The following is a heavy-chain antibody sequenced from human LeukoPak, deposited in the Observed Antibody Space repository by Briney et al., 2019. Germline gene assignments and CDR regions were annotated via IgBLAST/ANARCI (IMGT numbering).Heavy chain of an antibody. D-gene: IGHD1-26*01. CDR3: ARVHSGSYYHGGDFDY. J-gene: IGHJ4*02. CDR2: INPNSGGT. Sequence: ASVKVSCKASGYTFTGYYMHWVRQAPGQGLEWMGWINPNSGGTNYAQKFQGRVTMTRDTSISTAYMELSRLRSEDTAVYYCARVHSGSYYHGGDFDYWGQGTLVTVSS. CDR1: GYTFTGYY. V-gene: IGHV1-2*02.